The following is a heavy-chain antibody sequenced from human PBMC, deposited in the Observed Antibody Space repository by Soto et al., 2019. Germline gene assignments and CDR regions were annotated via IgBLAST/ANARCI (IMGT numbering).Heavy chain of an antibody. D-gene: IGHD3-3*01. V-gene: IGHV1-2*04. J-gene: IGHJ6*02. CDR1: GYTFTGYY. Sequence: ASVNVSCKASGYTFTGYYMHWVRQAPGRGLELMGWINPNSGGTNYAQKFQGWVTMTRDTSISTAYMELSRLRSDDTAVYYCARSDYDFWSGYSRYYYGMDVWGQGTTVTVSS. CDR3: ARSDYDFWSGYSRYYYGMDV. CDR2: INPNSGGT.